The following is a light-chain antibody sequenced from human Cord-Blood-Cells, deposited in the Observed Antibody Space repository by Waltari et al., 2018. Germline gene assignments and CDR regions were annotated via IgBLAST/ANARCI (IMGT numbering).Light chain of an antibody. CDR2: EVS. CDR1: SSDVGGYNY. Sequence: QSALTQPPSASGSPGQSVTISCTGTSSDVGGYNYVSCYQQHPGKAPKLMIYEVSKRPSGFPDRFSGSKSGNTASLTVSGLQAEDEADYYCSSYAGSNNVFGTGTKVTVL. CDR3: SSYAGSNNV. V-gene: IGLV2-8*01. J-gene: IGLJ1*01.